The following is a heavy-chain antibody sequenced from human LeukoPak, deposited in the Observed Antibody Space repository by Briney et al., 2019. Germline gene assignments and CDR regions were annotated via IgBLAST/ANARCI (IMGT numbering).Heavy chain of an antibody. V-gene: IGHV1-2*02. CDR2: INPNSGGT. CDR1: GYTFTGYY. Sequence: GASVEVSCKASGYTFTGYYMHWVRQAPGQGLEWMGWINPNSGGTNYAQKFQGRVTMTRDTSISTAYMELSRLRSDDTAVYYCARDLLYYYDCSGYGAPIWDYWGQGTLVTVSS. D-gene: IGHD3-22*01. CDR3: ARDLLYYYDCSGYGAPIWDY. J-gene: IGHJ4*02.